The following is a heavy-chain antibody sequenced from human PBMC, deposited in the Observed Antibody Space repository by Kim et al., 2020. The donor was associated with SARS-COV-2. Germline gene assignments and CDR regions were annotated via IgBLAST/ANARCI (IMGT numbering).Heavy chain of an antibody. V-gene: IGHV3-30*04. CDR1: GFTFSSYA. J-gene: IGHJ3*02. CDR2: KSYDGSNK. Sequence: GGSLRLSCAVSGFTFSSYAMHWVRQAPGKGLEWVAVKSYDGSNKYYADSVKGRFTISRDNSKNTLYLQMNSLRDEDTAVYYCARVPTVTTTFDAFDIWGQGTIVTISS. D-gene: IGHD4-17*01. CDR3: ARVPTVTTTFDAFDI.